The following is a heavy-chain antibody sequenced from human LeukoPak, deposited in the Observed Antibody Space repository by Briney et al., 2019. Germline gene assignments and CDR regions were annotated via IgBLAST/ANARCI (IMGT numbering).Heavy chain of an antibody. J-gene: IGHJ3*02. Sequence: SETLSLTCAVSGGSISSGGYSWSWIRQPPGKGLEWIGYIYYSGSTYYNPSLKSRVTISVDTSKNQFSLKLSSVTAADTVVYYCASYGNAFAIWGQGTMVTVSS. D-gene: IGHD4-17*01. V-gene: IGHV4-30-4*07. CDR1: GGSISSGGYS. CDR2: IYYSGST. CDR3: ASYGNAFAI.